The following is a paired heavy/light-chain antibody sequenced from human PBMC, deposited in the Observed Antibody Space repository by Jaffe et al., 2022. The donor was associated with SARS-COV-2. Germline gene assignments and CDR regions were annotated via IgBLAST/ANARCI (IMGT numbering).Light chain of an antibody. Sequence: DIVMTQSPDSLAVSLGERATINCKSSQSVLYSSNNKNYLAWYQQKPGQPPKLLIYWASTRESGVPDRFSGSGSGTDFTLTISSLQAEDVAVYYCQQYYSTPRTFGGGTKVEIK. CDR3: QQYYSTPRT. V-gene: IGKV4-1*01. CDR2: WAS. CDR1: QSVLYSSNNKNY. J-gene: IGKJ4*01.
Heavy chain of an antibody. CDR1: GFTFSGYW. D-gene: IGHD3-10*01. V-gene: IGHV3-74*01. CDR3: ARVGGSNAFDI. CDR2: INSDGTST. J-gene: IGHJ3*02. Sequence: EVQLVESGGGLVQPGGSLRLSCAASGFTFSGYWMHWVRQGPGKGLVWVSYINSDGTSTIYADSVKGRFTISRDNAKNTLYLQMSSLRAEDTAVYYCARVGGSNAFDIWGQGTMVTVSS.